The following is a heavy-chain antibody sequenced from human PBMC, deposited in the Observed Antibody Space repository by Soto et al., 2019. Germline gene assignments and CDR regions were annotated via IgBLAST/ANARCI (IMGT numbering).Heavy chain of an antibody. J-gene: IGHJ4*02. D-gene: IGHD3-10*01. CDR3: AREARESTTLGY. V-gene: IGHV4-39*02. CDR1: GGSISSSSYY. CDR2: IYYSGST. Sequence: SETLSLTCTVSGGSISSSSYYWGWIRQPPGKGLEWIGSIYYSGSTYYNPSLKSRVTISVDTSKNQFSLKLSSVTAADTAVYYCAREARESTTLGYWGQGTLVTVSS.